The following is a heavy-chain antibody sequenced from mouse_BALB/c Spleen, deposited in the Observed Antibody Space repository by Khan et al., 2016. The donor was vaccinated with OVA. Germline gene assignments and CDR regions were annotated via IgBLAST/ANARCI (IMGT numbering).Heavy chain of an antibody. CDR3: VREGSYYRSDGWFAY. Sequence: QVQLQQSGAELARPGASVKMSCKTSGYTFTSYTMHWVRQRPGQALEWIGHINPSNNYTNYNQNFKDKATLIVDKSSSTAYIQLSSLSSEDSAVYYCVREGSYYRSDGWFAYWGQGTLVTVSA. CDR1: GYTFTSYT. J-gene: IGHJ3*01. V-gene: IGHV1-4*01. D-gene: IGHD2-14*01. CDR2: INPSNNYT.